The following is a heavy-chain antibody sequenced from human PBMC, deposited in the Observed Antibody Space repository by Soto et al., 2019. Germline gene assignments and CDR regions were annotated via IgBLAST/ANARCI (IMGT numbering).Heavy chain of an antibody. J-gene: IGHJ4*02. CDR1: GFSLSTSGVG. Sequence: SGPTLVNPTQTLTLTCTFSGFSLSTSGVGVGWIRQPPGKALEWLAPIYWNDDKRYSPSLKSRLTITKDTSKNQVVLTMTNMDPVDTATYYCAHLKRTGVLRYFDWLLKGYYFDYWGQGTLVTVSS. CDR3: AHLKRTGVLRYFDWLLKGYYFDY. V-gene: IGHV2-5*01. CDR2: IYWNDDK. D-gene: IGHD3-9*01.